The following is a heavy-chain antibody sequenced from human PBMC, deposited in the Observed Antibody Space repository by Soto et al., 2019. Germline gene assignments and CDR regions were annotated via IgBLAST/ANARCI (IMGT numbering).Heavy chain of an antibody. CDR1: GFTFNNYG. CDR3: ARRQMPPPTRGAANARGGMDV. Sequence: QVQLVESGGGVVQPGRSLRLSCAASGFTFNNYGMHWVRQAPGKGLEWLAVIWNDGSNSSYANSVKGRFTISRDNSKNTLYLQMSSLRAEDTAVYYCARRQMPPPTRGAANARGGMDVWGQGTTGTVSS. V-gene: IGHV3-33*01. D-gene: IGHD6-13*01. CDR2: IWNDGSNS. J-gene: IGHJ6*02.